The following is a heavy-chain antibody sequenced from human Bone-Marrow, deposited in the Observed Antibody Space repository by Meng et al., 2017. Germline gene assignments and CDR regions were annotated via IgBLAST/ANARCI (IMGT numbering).Heavy chain of an antibody. CDR2: ISAYNGNT. CDR3: ARVYDSSGRYPLDY. CDR1: GGTFSSYA. V-gene: IGHV1-18*01. Sequence: ASVKVSCKASGGTFSSYAISWVRQAPGQGLEWMGWISAYNGNTNYAQKLQGRVTMTTDTSTSTAYMELRSLGSDDTAVYYCARVYDSSGRYPLDYWGQGTTVTVSS. J-gene: IGHJ4*03. D-gene: IGHD3-22*01.